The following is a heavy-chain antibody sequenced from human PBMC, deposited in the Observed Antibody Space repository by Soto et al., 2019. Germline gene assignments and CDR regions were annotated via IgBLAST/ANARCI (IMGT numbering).Heavy chain of an antibody. CDR1: GYTFTSYD. V-gene: IGHV1-8*01. Sequence: QVQLVQSGAEVKKPGASVKVSCKASGYTFTSYDINWVRQATGQGLEWMGWMNLNSGNTGYAQKFQGRVTMTRNTSISTAYMELSSLRSEDTAVYYCARRGYSSSWYYYYYYGMDVWGQGTTVTVSS. CDR2: MNLNSGNT. CDR3: ARRGYSSSWYYYYYYGMDV. J-gene: IGHJ6*02. D-gene: IGHD6-13*01.